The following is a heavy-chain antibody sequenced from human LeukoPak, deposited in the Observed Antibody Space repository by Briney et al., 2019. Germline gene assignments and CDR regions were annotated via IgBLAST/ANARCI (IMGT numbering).Heavy chain of an antibody. CDR1: GGSISSYY. V-gene: IGHV4-34*01. D-gene: IGHD4-17*01. CDR2: INHSGST. Sequence: SEALSLTCTVSGGSISSYYWSWIRQPPGKGLEWIGEINHSGSTNYNPSLKSRVTISVDTSKNQFSLKLSSVTAADTAVYYCARELETTVTTRGLYYYYYGMDVWGQGTTATVSS. J-gene: IGHJ6*02. CDR3: ARELETTVTTRGLYYYYYGMDV.